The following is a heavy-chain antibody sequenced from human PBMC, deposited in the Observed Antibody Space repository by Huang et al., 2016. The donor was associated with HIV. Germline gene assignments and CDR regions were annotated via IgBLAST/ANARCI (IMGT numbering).Heavy chain of an antibody. CDR2: VNPSGGGA. CDR1: GFSILIYY. Sequence: QVQLVQSGAEVKKPGASDTISCKASGFSILIYYIHWVRQAPGQGLEWMGIVNPSGGGADYAQKFKGRVTKTRDTSTRTFYIELSSLRSEDTAVYYCAREGITPSGTEVSGFDFWGQGTPVSVSS. J-gene: IGHJ5*01. V-gene: IGHV1-46*03. D-gene: IGHD6-13*01. CDR3: AREGITPSGTEVSGFDF.